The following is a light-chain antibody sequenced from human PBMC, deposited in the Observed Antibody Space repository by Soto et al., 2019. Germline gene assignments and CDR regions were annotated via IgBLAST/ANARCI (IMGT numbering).Light chain of an antibody. CDR2: GAS. V-gene: IGKV3-15*01. CDR1: QSAGSN. CDR3: HQYNNWPPLT. J-gene: IGKJ4*01. Sequence: EIVMTQSPATLSVSPGERATLSCRASQSAGSNLAWYQQKPGQAPRLLIYGASTRANGIPARFSASGSGTEFTLTISSLQSEDFAVYYCHQYNNWPPLTFGGGTKVEIK.